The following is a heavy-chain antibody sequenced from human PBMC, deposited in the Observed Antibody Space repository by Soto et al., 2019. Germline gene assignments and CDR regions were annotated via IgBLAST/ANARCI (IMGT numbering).Heavy chain of an antibody. CDR2: ISAYNGNT. D-gene: IGHD6-13*01. CDR1: GYTFTSYV. J-gene: IGHJ4*02. V-gene: IGHV1-18*01. CDR3: ARVGGYSSSCDVDY. Sequence: QVQLVKSGAEVKKPGASVKVYCKASGYTFTSYVISGVRQAPGQELEWMGWISAYNGNTNYAQKLQGRVTMTTDTSTSTAYMELTSLRSEDPAVYYCARVGGYSSSCDVDYCGQGTLVIVAS.